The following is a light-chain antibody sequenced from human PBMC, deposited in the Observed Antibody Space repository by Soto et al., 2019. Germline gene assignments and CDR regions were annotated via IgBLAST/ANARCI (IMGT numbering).Light chain of an antibody. J-gene: IGLJ1*01. CDR3: SSYTSSSTYV. V-gene: IGLV2-14*01. Sequence: QSVLTQPASVSGSPGQSITISCTGTSSDVGGYNYVSWYQQHPGKAPKLMIYEVSNRPSGVSNRFSGSKSGNTASLTISGLQAEDEADYYCSSYTSSSTYVFGTGTQLTVI. CDR2: EVS. CDR1: SSDVGGYNY.